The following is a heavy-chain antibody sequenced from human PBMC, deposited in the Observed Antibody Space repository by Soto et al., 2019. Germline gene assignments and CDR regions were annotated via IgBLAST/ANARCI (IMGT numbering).Heavy chain of an antibody. V-gene: IGHV1-18*01. J-gene: IGHJ4*02. CDR3: ARGSNDIDY. Sequence: QVQLVQSGAEVKKPGASVKVSCKASGYTFTSYGITWVRQAPGQGLAWMGWISAYNGNTNYAQKLQVRVPITTATSTRTAYKALRSLSSDDTAVYYWARGSNDIDYWGQGTLVTVSS. D-gene: IGHD1-1*01. CDR2: ISAYNGNT. CDR1: GYTFTSYG.